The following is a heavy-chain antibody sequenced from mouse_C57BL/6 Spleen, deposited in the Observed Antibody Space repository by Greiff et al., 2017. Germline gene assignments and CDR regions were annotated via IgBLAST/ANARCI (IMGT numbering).Heavy chain of an antibody. D-gene: IGHD3-2*02. J-gene: IGHJ3*01. V-gene: IGHV3-1*01. CDR1: GYSITSGYD. CDR2: ISYSGST. Sequence: VPLKESGPGMVKPSQSLSLTCTVTGYSITSGYDWHWLRHFPGNKLEWMGYISYSGSTNYNPSLKSRISITHDTSKNHFFLKLNSVTTEDTATYYCARGLRLGFAYWGQGTLVTVSA. CDR3: ARGLRLGFAY.